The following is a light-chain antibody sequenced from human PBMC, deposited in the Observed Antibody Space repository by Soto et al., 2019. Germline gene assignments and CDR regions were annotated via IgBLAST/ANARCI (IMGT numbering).Light chain of an antibody. CDR2: GSS. Sequence: EVVLTQSPGTLSLSPGQRATLSCSASQTISSGYLAWYQQRSGQTPRLLIYGSSSRASDIPDRFSGSVSGTDFTLTISRLEPEDCAVYYCQQYARSPWTFGQGTKVEIK. V-gene: IGKV3-20*01. CDR3: QQYARSPWT. CDR1: QTISSGY. J-gene: IGKJ1*01.